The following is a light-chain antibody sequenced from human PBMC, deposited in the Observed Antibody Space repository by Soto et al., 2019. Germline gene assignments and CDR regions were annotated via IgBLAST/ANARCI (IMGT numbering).Light chain of an antibody. V-gene: IGKV3D-15*01. Sequence: EGVMTQSSAILSLSPGERATLSCRASQSVSSNFAWYQQRPAPAPRLXIYDVSTRATGVPTRFSGSGSGTEFTLTISCLQSEDVEVDYCQQYHDWPLTFGEGTKVDIK. J-gene: IGKJ4*01. CDR2: DVS. CDR3: QQYHDWPLT. CDR1: QSVSSN.